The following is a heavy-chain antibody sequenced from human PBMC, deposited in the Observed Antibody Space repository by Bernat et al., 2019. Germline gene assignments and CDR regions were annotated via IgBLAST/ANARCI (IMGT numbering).Heavy chain of an antibody. Sequence: QVRLEQWGAGLLKPSETLSLTCAVYGVSYGGYYWNWIRQAPGRGLEWIGDIDNSGTTKYNPSLKGRVTISVDTSKNQFSLIVMSVTAADTATYYCAGVWVRSFDYFLQAPQGLDYWGQGTPVIVS. J-gene: IGHJ4*02. D-gene: IGHD4-17*01. CDR2: IDNSGTT. V-gene: IGHV4-34*01. CDR1: GVSYGGYY. CDR3: AGVWVRSFDYFLQAPQGLDY.